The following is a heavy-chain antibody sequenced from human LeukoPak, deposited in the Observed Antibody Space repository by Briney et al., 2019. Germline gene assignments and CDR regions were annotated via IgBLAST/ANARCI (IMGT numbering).Heavy chain of an antibody. CDR2: ISSTSTYI. CDR1: GFSFSTYS. J-gene: IGHJ3*02. Sequence: GGSLRLSCAASGFSFSTYSMTWVRQAPGEGLEWVSSISSTSTYIYYADAMKGRFTVSRDNAKNSLYLQMNSLRAEDTAVYFCARERQDTILHSGAFDIWGQGTMVTVSS. CDR3: ARERQDTILHSGAFDI. V-gene: IGHV3-21*01. D-gene: IGHD2-21*01.